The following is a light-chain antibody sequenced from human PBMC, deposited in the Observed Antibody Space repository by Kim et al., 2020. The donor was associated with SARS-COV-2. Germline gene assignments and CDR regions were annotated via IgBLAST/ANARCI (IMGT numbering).Light chain of an antibody. V-gene: IGLV3-19*01. CDR2: GRT. J-gene: IGLJ3*02. CDR3: CCRDRNAGRV. CDR1: SLRSYY. Sequence: SSELTQDPAVSVALGQTVKITCQGDSLRSYYASWYQQKPGQAPILVMYGRTNRPSGIPGRFSGSASGDTASLTITGAQAEDEADYYCCCRDRNAGRVFGGGTQLTVL.